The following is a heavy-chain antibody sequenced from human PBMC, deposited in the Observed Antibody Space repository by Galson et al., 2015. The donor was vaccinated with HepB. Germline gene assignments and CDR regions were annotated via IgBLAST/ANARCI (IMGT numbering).Heavy chain of an antibody. J-gene: IGHJ4*02. CDR2: IRSKANSYAT. CDR1: GFTFSGSA. CDR3: TRRVNSSAGGILDY. V-gene: IGHV3-73*01. D-gene: IGHD6-19*01. Sequence: SLRLSCAASGFTFSGSAMHWVRQASGKGLEWVGRIRSKANSYATAYAASVKGRFTISRDDSKNTAYLQMNSLKTEDTAVYYCTRRVNSSAGGILDYWGQGTLVTVSS.